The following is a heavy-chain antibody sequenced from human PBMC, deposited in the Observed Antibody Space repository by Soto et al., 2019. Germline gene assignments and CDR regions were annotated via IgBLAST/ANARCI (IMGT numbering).Heavy chain of an antibody. CDR3: ASNPGDYYDSSGYHF. CDR1: GYRFTSYG. D-gene: IGHD3-22*01. V-gene: IGHV1-18*04. CDR2: IRASNGNT. Sequence: DSVKVCFKASGYRFTSYGISLGRQAPGQGLEWTGWIRASNGNTHYAHKLQGRVTITTYTSTSTAYMELRSLRSDDTAVYYCASNPGDYYDSSGYHFWGQGTMVTVSS. J-gene: IGHJ4*02.